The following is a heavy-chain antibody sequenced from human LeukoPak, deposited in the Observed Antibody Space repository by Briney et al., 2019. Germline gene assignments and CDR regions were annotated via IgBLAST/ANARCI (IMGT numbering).Heavy chain of an antibody. CDR2: ISWNSGSI. V-gene: IGHV3-9*01. Sequence: GRSLRLSCAASGFTFDDYAMHWVRQAPGKGLEWVSGISWNSGSIGYADSVKGRFTISRDNAKNSLYLQMNSLRAEDTAVYYCARSYCSSTSCYRAWNWFDPWGQGTLVTVSS. CDR1: GFTFDDYA. CDR3: ARSYCSSTSCYRAWNWFDP. D-gene: IGHD2-2*01. J-gene: IGHJ5*02.